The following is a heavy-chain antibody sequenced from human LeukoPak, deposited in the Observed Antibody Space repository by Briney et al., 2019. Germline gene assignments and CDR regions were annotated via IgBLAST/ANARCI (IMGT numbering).Heavy chain of an antibody. Sequence: GGSLRLSCAASGLTFSSYSMNWVRQAPGKGLEWVSSISSSSSYIYYADSVKGRFTISRDNAKNSLYLQMNSLRAEDTAVYYCARYSSSWLTFDYWGQGTLVTVSS. CDR1: GLTFSSYS. V-gene: IGHV3-21*01. CDR2: ISSSSSYI. CDR3: ARYSSSWLTFDY. J-gene: IGHJ4*02. D-gene: IGHD6-13*01.